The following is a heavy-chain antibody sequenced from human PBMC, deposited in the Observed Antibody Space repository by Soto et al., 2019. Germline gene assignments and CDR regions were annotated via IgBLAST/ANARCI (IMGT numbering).Heavy chain of an antibody. CDR3: ARWSSSVHHYYYYGMDV. J-gene: IGHJ6*02. Sequence: QVQLVQSGAEVKKPGSSVKVSCKASGGTFSSYAISWVRQAPGQGLEWRGGITPIFVTANYAQKFQARVTITAEESTSTAYMELSSLRSEDTAVYYCARWSSSVHHYYYYGMDVWGQGTTVTVSS. V-gene: IGHV1-69*01. CDR1: GGTFSSYA. CDR2: ITPIFVTA. D-gene: IGHD6-6*01.